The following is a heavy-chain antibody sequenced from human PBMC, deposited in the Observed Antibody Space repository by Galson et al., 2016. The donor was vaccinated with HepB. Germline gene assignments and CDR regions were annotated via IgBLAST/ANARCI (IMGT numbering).Heavy chain of an antibody. D-gene: IGHD5-12*01. Sequence: SLRLSCAASGFTFTNYGFHWIRQAPGKGLEWVAVIWYDGSNKYYADSVKGRFTISRDNSKNTLYLQMNSLRAEDTAVYYCARDHARYSGYNWGGNWFDPWGQGTLVTVSS. CDR3: ARDHARYSGYNWGGNWFDP. CDR2: IWYDGSNK. J-gene: IGHJ5*02. V-gene: IGHV3-33*01. CDR1: GFTFTNYG.